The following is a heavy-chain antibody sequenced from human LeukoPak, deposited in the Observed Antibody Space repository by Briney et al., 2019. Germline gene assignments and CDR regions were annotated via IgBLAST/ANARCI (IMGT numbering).Heavy chain of an antibody. CDR3: ATDRDSTAMGPGYFDY. CDR1: GYTLTELS. CDR2: FDPEDGDT. J-gene: IGHJ4*02. V-gene: IGHV1-24*01. D-gene: IGHD5-18*01. Sequence: GASVKVSCKVSGYTLTELSMHWVRQAPGKGLEWMGGFDPEDGDTIYAQKFQGRVTMTEDTSTDTAYMELSSLRSEDTAVYYCATDRDSTAMGPGYFDYWGQGTLVTVSS.